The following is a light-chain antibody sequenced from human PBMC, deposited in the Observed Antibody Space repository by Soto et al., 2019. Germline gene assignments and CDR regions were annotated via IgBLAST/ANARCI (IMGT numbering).Light chain of an antibody. J-gene: IGLJ2*01. Sequence: QSAPTQPASVSGSPGQSITISCTGTNSDVGGYNYVSWYQQHPGKAPKLMIYEVSNRPSGVSNRFSGSKSGNTASLTISGLQAEDEADYYCSSYTSSSTRVVFGGGTKLTVL. CDR1: NSDVGGYNY. CDR3: SSYTSSSTRVV. CDR2: EVS. V-gene: IGLV2-14*01.